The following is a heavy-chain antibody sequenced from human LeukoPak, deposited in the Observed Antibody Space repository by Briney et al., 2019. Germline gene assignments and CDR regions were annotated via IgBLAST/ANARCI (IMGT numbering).Heavy chain of an antibody. Sequence: GASVKVSCKASGYSFTGYYMHWVRQAPGQGLEWMGWISAYNGNTNYAQKLQGRVTMTTDTSTSTAYMELRSLRSDDTAVYYCARVDPYYYYMDVWGKGTTVTVSS. J-gene: IGHJ6*03. CDR1: GYSFTGYY. CDR2: ISAYNGNT. V-gene: IGHV1-18*04. CDR3: ARVDPYYYYMDV. D-gene: IGHD3/OR15-3a*01.